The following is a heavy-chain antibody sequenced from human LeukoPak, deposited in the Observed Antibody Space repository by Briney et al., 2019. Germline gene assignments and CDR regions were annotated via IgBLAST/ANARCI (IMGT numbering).Heavy chain of an antibody. J-gene: IGHJ4*02. CDR1: GGTFSSYA. V-gene: IGHV1-18*01. D-gene: IGHD6-19*01. CDR2: ISAYNGNT. Sequence: ASVKVSCKASGGTFSSYAISWVRQAPGQGLEWMGWISAYNGNTNYAQKLQGRVTMTPDTSTSTAYMELRSLRSDDTAVYYCARTPSGWYSFDYWGQGTLVTVSS. CDR3: ARTPSGWYSFDY.